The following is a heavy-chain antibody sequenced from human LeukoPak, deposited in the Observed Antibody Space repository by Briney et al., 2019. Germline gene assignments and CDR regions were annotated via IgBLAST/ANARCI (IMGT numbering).Heavy chain of an antibody. CDR2: ITGSGGST. J-gene: IGHJ4*02. CDR3: AKESPGQFDH. D-gene: IGHD7-27*01. V-gene: IGHV3-23*01. Sequence: PGGSLRLSCTASGFTFSSYGMNWVRQAPGKGLEWVSSITGSGGSTLYADSVKGRFTISRDNSKNTVHLQMSSLRAEDTAVYYCAKESPGQFDHWGQGTLVTVSS. CDR1: GFTFSSYG.